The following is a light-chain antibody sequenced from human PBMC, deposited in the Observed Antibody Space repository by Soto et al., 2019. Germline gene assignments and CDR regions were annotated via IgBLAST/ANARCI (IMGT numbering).Light chain of an antibody. V-gene: IGKV3-15*01. Sequence: EILMTQSPGTLSVSPGERATLSCRARQNVNSNLAWYQQKPGQAPRLLIYGASTRATGISARFSGSGSGTDFTLTISSLQSEDFAIYYCQQYNNWPLTFGGGTKVEIK. CDR2: GAS. CDR1: QNVNSN. J-gene: IGKJ4*01. CDR3: QQYNNWPLT.